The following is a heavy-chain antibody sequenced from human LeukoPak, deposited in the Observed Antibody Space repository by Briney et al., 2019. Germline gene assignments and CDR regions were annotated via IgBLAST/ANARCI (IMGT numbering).Heavy chain of an antibody. D-gene: IGHD6-19*01. V-gene: IGHV4-4*07. J-gene: IGHJ4*02. CDR1: GVSISAYY. Sequence: NSSETLSLTCTVSGVSISAYYWSWIRQSAGNGLEWIGRIYPGESIYATENSYYNPSLKSRVTISVDTSKNQFSLKLSSVTAADTAVYYCARHGRHIAVADTSRAFDYWGQGTLVTVSS. CDR2: IYPGESIYATENS. CDR3: ARHGRHIAVADTSRAFDY.